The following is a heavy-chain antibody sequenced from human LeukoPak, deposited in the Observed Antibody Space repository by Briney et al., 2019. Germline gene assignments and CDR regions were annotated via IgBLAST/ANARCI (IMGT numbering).Heavy chain of an antibody. Sequence: GGSLRLSCAASEFTFVRYAMNWVRQAPGKGLEWVSYISSSSFKIGYADSVKGRFTISRDNSKNSLYLQMDSLRVEDTAVYYCVRDPSYGSSWYYYMDIWGKGTTVTVSS. CDR2: ISSSSFKI. CDR1: EFTFVRYA. CDR3: VRDPSYGSSWYYYMDI. J-gene: IGHJ6*03. V-gene: IGHV3-48*04. D-gene: IGHD6-13*01.